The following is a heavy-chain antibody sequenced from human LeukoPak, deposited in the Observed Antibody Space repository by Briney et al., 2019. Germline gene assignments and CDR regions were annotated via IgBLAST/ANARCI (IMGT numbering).Heavy chain of an antibody. CDR1: GFTFSSYA. CDR3: VRNLAVAGTCFDS. D-gene: IGHD6-19*01. V-gene: IGHV3-23*01. CDR2: ISGSGGST. J-gene: IGHJ4*02. Sequence: GGSLRLSCAASGFTFSSYAMSWVRQAPGKGLEWVSAISGSGGSTYYADSVKGRFTISRDNSKNTLYLQMNSLRAEDTAVYYCVRNLAVAGTCFDSWGQGTLVTVSS.